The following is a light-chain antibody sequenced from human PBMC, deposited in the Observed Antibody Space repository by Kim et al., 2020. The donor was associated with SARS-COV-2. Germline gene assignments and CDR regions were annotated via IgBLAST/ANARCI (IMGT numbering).Light chain of an antibody. CDR1: SLGSDY. Sequence: ALGRQVRITYQDASLGSDYASGYQQKPGKAPVLVSYGKTNRPSGIPDRFSGSSSGNTASLTIPGAQAEDEADYYCNSRDSSGNHLVFGGGTQLPS. V-gene: IGLV3-19*01. J-gene: IGLJ2*01. CDR3: NSRDSSGNHLV. CDR2: GKT.